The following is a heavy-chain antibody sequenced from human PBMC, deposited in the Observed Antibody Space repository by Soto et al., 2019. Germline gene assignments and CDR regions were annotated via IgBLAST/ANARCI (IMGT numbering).Heavy chain of an antibody. CDR1: GFTFSSYA. CDR3: ARDAIKSPGINYYGMDV. CDR2: ISYDGSNK. V-gene: IGHV3-30-3*01. J-gene: IGHJ6*02. Sequence: PGGSLRLSCAASGFTFSSYAMHWVRQAPGKGLEWVAVISYDGSNKYYADSVKGRFTISRDNSKSTLYLQMNSLRAEDTAVYYCARDAIKSPGINYYGMDVWGQGTTVTV.